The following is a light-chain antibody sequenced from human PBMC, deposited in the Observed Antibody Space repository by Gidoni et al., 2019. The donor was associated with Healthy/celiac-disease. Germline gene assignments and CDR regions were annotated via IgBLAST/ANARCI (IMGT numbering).Light chain of an antibody. J-gene: IGKJ2*01. Sequence: EIVLPQPPGTLSLSPGERATLSCRASQSVSSSYLAWYQQKPGQAPRLLIYGASSRATGIPDRFSGSESGTNFTLTISRLEPEDFAVYYCQQYGSSPYTFGQGTKLEIK. CDR2: GAS. V-gene: IGKV3-20*01. CDR3: QQYGSSPYT. CDR1: QSVSSSY.